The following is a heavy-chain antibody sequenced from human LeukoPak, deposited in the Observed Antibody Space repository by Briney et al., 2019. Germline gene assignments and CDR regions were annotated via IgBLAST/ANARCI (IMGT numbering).Heavy chain of an antibody. D-gene: IGHD1-26*01. Sequence: ASVKVSCKASGYTFTSYDMNWVRQATGQGLEWMGWMNPNSGNTGYAEKFQGRVTITRNTSISTAYMELSSLRSEDTAVYYCAREERGSDAFDIWGQGTMGNVSS. CDR3: AREERGSDAFDI. CDR2: MNPNSGNT. V-gene: IGHV1-8*03. J-gene: IGHJ3*02. CDR1: GYTFTSYD.